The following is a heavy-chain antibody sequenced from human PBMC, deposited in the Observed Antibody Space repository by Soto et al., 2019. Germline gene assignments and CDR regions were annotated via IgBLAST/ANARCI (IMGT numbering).Heavy chain of an antibody. J-gene: IGHJ4*02. CDR1: GGSFSGYY. CDR3: ARARRLGGVIVGFGY. D-gene: IGHD3-16*02. V-gene: IGHV4-34*01. CDR2: INHSGST. Sequence: QVQLQQWGAGLLKPSETLSLTCAVYGGSFSGYYWSWIRQPPGKGLEWIGEINHSGSTNYNPSLKSRVTISVDTSKNQFPLKLSSVTAADTAVYYCARARRLGGVIVGFGYWGQGTLVTVSS.